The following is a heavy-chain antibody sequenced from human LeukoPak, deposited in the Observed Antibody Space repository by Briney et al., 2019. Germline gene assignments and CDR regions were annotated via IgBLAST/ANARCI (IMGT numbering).Heavy chain of an antibody. CDR2: ISGSGGST. J-gene: IGHJ4*02. Sequence: TGGSLRLSCAASGFTFSSYAMSWVRQAPGKGLEWVSAISGSGGSTYYADSVKGRFTISRDNSKNTLYLQMNSLRAKDTAVYYCAKREVDYRVAYWGQGTLVTVSS. V-gene: IGHV3-23*01. CDR1: GFTFSSYA. CDR3: AKREVDYRVAY. D-gene: IGHD4-11*01.